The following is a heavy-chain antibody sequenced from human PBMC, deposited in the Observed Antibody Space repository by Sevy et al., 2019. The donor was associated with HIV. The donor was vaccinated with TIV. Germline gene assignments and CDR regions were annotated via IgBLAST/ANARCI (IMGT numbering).Heavy chain of an antibody. D-gene: IGHD4-17*01. V-gene: IGHV3-7*01. CDR2: IKQDGSEK. CDR3: ARDWIVEYGGNEIFDY. J-gene: IGHJ4*02. Sequence: GGSLRLSCAASGFTFSSYWMSWVRQAPGKGLEWVANIKQDGSEKYYVDPVKGRFTNSRDNAKNSLYLHMNSLRAEDTAEYYCARDWIVEYGGNEIFDYWGQGTLVTVSS. CDR1: GFTFSSYW.